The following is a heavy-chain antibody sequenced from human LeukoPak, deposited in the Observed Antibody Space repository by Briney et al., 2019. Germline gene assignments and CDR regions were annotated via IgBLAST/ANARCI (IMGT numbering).Heavy chain of an antibody. D-gene: IGHD2-2*01. V-gene: IGHV3-74*01. CDR1: GFTFSNYW. CDR2: INGDGTTT. CDR3: ARDCSSTNCYSAQI. Sequence: PGGSLRLSCAASGFTFSNYWMHWVRQTPGKGLVWVSRINGDGTTTRYADSVKGRFTISRDNAKNTLYLQMNSLRDEDTAVYYCARDCSSTNCYSAQIWGQGTMVTVSS. J-gene: IGHJ3*02.